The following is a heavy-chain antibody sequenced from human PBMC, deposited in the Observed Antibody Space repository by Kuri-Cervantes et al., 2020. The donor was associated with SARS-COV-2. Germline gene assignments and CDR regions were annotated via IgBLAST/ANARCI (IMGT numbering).Heavy chain of an antibody. CDR1: GGSISSGGYY. Sequence: GSLRLSCTVSGGSISSGGYYWGWIRQPPGKGLEFIGTIYYDGRTYYNTSLKSRVSISVDTSKNQFSLKLSSVTAADTAVYYCARHSLVVGYSGSFDYWGQGTLVTVSS. CDR3: ARHSLVVGYSGSFDY. J-gene: IGHJ4*02. V-gene: IGHV4-39*01. D-gene: IGHD5-12*01. CDR2: IYYDGRT.